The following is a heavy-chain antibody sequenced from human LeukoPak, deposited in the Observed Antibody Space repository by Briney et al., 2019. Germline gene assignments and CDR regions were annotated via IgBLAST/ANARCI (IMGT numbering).Heavy chain of an antibody. CDR2: ISSSSSYI. CDR1: GFTFSSYS. D-gene: IGHD3-22*01. Sequence: GGSLRLSCAASGFTFSSYSMNWVRQAPGKGLEWVSSISSSSSYIYYADSVKGRFTISRDNSKNTLYLQMNSLRAEDTAVYYCAKDTYYYDSSGYFDAFDIWGQGTMVTVSS. CDR3: AKDTYYYDSSGYFDAFDI. J-gene: IGHJ3*02. V-gene: IGHV3-21*01.